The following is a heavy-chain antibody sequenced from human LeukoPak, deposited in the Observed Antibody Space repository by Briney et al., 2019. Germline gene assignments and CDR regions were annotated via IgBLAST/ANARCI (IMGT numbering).Heavy chain of an antibody. CDR1: GGSISTYY. V-gene: IGHV4-59*01. Sequence: PSETLSLTCTVSGGSISTYYWHWIRQPPERGLGWIGYIYYSGITNYNPSLKSRVTMSVDTSRNQFSLRLNSVTAADTAVYYCARRLAVTGRYYFDYWGQGSLVTVSS. CDR2: IYYSGIT. D-gene: IGHD4-11*01. CDR3: ARRLAVTGRYYFDY. J-gene: IGHJ4*02.